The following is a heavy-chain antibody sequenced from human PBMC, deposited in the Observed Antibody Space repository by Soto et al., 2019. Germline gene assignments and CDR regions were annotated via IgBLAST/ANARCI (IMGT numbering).Heavy chain of an antibody. CDR3: ARGGEAFDP. V-gene: IGHV4-59*01. CDR2: IYYSGST. J-gene: IGHJ5*02. Sequence: QWQLQESGPGLVKPSETLSLTCPVSGCSISSSSWSWIRQPPGKGLEWIGYIYYSGSTNYNPSLKSRVTISVDTSKNQFSLKLSSVTAADTAVYYCARGGEAFDPWGQGTLVTVSS. D-gene: IGHD3-10*01. CDR1: GCSISSSS.